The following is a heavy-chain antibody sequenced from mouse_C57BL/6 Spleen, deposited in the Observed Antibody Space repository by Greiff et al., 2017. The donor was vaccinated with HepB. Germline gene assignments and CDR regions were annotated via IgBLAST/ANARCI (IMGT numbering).Heavy chain of an antibody. CDR3: ARSDYDAMDY. CDR1: GFTFSDYG. Sequence: DVQLVESGGGLVKPGGSLKLSCAASGFTFSDYGMHWVRQAPEKGLEWVAYISSGSSTIYYADTVKGRFTISRDNAKNTLVLQMNSLRSEDTAMYYCARSDYDAMDYWGQGTSVTVSS. J-gene: IGHJ4*01. D-gene: IGHD1-1*02. CDR2: ISSGSSTI. V-gene: IGHV5-17*01.